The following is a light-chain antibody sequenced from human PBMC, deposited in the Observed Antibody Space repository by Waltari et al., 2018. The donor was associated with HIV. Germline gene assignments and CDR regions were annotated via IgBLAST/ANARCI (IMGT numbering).Light chain of an antibody. CDR1: QSLLHSNGYNY. Sequence: DIVMTQSPLSLPVTPGEPASISCRSSQSLLHSNGYNYLDWYLQKPGPSPQLLIYLGSNRASGVPDRFSGSGSGTDFTLKISRVEAEDVGVYYCMQALQTPLTFGGGTKVEIK. CDR2: LGS. V-gene: IGKV2-28*01. CDR3: MQALQTPLT. J-gene: IGKJ4*01.